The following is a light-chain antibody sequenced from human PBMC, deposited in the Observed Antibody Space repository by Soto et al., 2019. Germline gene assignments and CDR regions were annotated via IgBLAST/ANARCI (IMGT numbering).Light chain of an antibody. J-gene: IGKJ4*01. Sequence: DIQMTQSPSSVSASVGDTVTITCRASQDIGSWLAWFQQKPGRAPKLLIYAASSLQSGVPSRFSGGGSGADFTLTIRSLQPEDFATYYCKQANSFPLTFGGGTKVEIK. CDR2: AAS. CDR3: KQANSFPLT. CDR1: QDIGSW. V-gene: IGKV1-12*01.